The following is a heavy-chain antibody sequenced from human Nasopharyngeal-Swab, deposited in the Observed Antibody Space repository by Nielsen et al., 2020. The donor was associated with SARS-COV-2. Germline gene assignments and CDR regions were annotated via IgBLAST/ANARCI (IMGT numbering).Heavy chain of an antibody. Sequence: SETLSLTCAVYGGSFSGYYWSWIRQPPGKGLEWIGEIHHSGSTDYNPSLKSRVTISVDTSKNQFSLKLSSVTAADTAVFYCARGPVRYDFWSGYYCGFDDWGQGTRVTVSS. D-gene: IGHD3-3*01. V-gene: IGHV4-34*01. CDR1: GGSFSGYY. CDR2: IHHSGST. CDR3: ARGPVRYDFWSGYYCGFDD. J-gene: IGHJ4*02.